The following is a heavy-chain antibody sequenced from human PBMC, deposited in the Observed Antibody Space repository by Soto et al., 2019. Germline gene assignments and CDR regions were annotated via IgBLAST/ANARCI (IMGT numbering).Heavy chain of an antibody. D-gene: IGHD5-12*01. J-gene: IGHJ5*02. CDR3: GGGYSGYDEGWFDP. CDR1: GGSISSSSYY. Sequence: KPSETLSLTCTVSGGSISSSSYYWGWIRQPPGKGLEWIGSIYYSGSTYYNPSLKSRVTISVDTSKNQFSLKLSSVTAADTAVYYCGGGYSGYDEGWFDPWGKGTLVTVSS. CDR2: IYYSGST. V-gene: IGHV4-39*01.